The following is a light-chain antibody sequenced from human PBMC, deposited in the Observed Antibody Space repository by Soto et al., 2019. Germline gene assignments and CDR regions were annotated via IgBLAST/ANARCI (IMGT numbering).Light chain of an antibody. CDR3: QQYSKWWT. V-gene: IGKV3-15*01. Sequence: EIVVTQSPATLSVSPGESAILSCRASQSIADNLAWYQVRPGQAPRLLVYGASIRAADIPARFSGSASGTDFPITSNSLKSEEFGVYFCQQYSKWWTFGQGTKVQVK. CDR1: QSIADN. CDR2: GAS. J-gene: IGKJ1*01.